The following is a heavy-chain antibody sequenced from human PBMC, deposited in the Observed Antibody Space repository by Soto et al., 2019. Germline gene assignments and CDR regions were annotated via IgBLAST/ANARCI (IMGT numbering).Heavy chain of an antibody. D-gene: IGHD4-4*01. Sequence: PSETLSLTCTVSGGSISSSSYYWGWIRQPPGKGLEWIGEINHSGSTNYNPSLKSRVTISVDTSKNQFSLKLSSVTAADTAVYYCARRHRRLYSNYDRWPFDPWGQGTLVTVSS. CDR1: GGSISSSSYY. V-gene: IGHV4-39*07. CDR3: ARRHRRLYSNYDRWPFDP. CDR2: INHSGST. J-gene: IGHJ5*02.